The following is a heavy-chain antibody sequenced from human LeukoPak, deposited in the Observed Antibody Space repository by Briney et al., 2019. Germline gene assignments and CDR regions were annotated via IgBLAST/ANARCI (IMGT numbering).Heavy chain of an antibody. V-gene: IGHV4-61*02. CDR1: GSSISSGSYY. CDR2: IYTSGST. Sequence: SETLSLTCTVSGSSISSGSYYWSWIRQPAGKGLEWIGRIYTSGSTNYNPSLKSRVTISVDTSKNQFSLKLSSVTAADTAVYYCARGVYYGSGRPAYYYYMDVWGKGTTVTISS. CDR3: ARGVYYGSGRPAYYYYMDV. D-gene: IGHD3-10*01. J-gene: IGHJ6*03.